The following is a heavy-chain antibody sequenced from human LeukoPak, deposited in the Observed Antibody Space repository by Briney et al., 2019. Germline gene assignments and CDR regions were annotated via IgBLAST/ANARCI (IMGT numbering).Heavy chain of an antibody. Sequence: KAGGSLRLSCAASGFTFSGYYMSWIRQAPGKGLEWVSYISSSGSTIYYADSVKGRFTISRDNAKNSLYLQMNSLRAEDKAVYYCARDRARSVDGSVSWYFDRWGRGTLVTVSS. J-gene: IGHJ2*01. CDR3: ARDRARSVDGSVSWYFDR. D-gene: IGHD3-10*01. V-gene: IGHV3-11*01. CDR2: ISSSGSTI. CDR1: GFTFSGYY.